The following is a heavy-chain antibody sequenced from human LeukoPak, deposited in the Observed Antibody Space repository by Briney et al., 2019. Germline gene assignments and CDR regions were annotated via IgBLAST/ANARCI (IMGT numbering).Heavy chain of an antibody. V-gene: IGHV1-69*05. D-gene: IGHD3-22*01. CDR3: ARERYYDSSGYSPDAFDI. J-gene: IGHJ3*02. CDR2: IIPIFGTA. CDR1: GGTFSSYA. Sequence: EASVKVSCKASGGTFSSYAISWVRQAPGQGLEWMGRIIPIFGTANYAQKFQGRVTITTDESTSTAYMELSSLRSEDTAVYYCARERYYDSSGYSPDAFDIWGQGTMVTVSS.